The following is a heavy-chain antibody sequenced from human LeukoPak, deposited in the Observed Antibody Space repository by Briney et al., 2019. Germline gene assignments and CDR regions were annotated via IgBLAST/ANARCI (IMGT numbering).Heavy chain of an antibody. CDR1: GGTFSSYA. J-gene: IGHJ4*02. D-gene: IGHD6-19*01. CDR3: ARGYSSGWPIPDY. V-gene: IGHV1-69*13. CDR2: IIPIFGTA. Sequence: GASVKVSCKACGGTFSSYAISWVRQAPGQGLEWMGGIIPIFGTANYAQKFQGRVTITADESTSTAYMELSSLRSEDTAVYYCARGYSSGWPIPDYWGQGTLVTVSS.